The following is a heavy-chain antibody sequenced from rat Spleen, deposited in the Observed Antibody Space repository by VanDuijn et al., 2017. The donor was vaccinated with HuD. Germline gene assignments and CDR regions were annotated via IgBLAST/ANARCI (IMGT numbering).Heavy chain of an antibody. CDR2: ISYDGSST. CDR1: GFTFSSFP. V-gene: IGHV5-7*01. CDR3: TTKGKN. J-gene: IGHJ2*01. Sequence: EVQLVESGGGLVQPGRSLKLSCAASGFTFSSFPMAWVRQAPKKGLEWVASISYDGSSTYYRDSVKGRFTISRDNAKSTLYLQMDSLRSEDTATYYCTTKGKNWGQGVMVTVSS.